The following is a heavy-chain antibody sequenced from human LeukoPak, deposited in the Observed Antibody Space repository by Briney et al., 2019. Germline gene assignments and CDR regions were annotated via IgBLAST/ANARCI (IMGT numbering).Heavy chain of an antibody. V-gene: IGHV4-39*07. D-gene: IGHD2/OR15-2a*01. Sequence: SETLSLTCTVSGGSISSSSYHWGWIRQPPGKGLEWIGSIYYSGSTYYNPSLQSRVTVSLDTSKNQFSLKLTSVTAADTAAYYCARSSAFLREGFDYWGQGTLVTVSS. CDR3: ARSSAFLREGFDY. CDR2: IYYSGST. J-gene: IGHJ4*02. CDR1: GGSISSSSYH.